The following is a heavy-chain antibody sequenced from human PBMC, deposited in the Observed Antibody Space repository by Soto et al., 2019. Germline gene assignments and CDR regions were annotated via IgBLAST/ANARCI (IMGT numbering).Heavy chain of an antibody. CDR3: RRSSTSGTDV. D-gene: IGHD6-6*01. CDR2: IYSTGNT. V-gene: IGHV4-39*01. J-gene: IGHJ6*02. CDR1: ADSISSTSY. Sequence: PSETLSLTCTVSADSISSTSYWGWIRQPPGKGLEWIGSIYSTGNTYYNPSLNSQVTISVDTSKNQFSLNLISVTAADTAVYYCRRSSTSGTDVWGQGTTLTVS.